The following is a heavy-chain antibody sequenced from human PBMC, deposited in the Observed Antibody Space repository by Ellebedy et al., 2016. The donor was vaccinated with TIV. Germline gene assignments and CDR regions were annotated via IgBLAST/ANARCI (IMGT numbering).Heavy chain of an antibody. J-gene: IGHJ6*02. Sequence: GESLKISCATSGFSSSGMHWVRQAPGRGLEWVAFIRSDTTTKYYADSVKGRFTISRDNSKNTLDLQMTSLRPEETALYYCVKGAYPVPTVMAVWGQGTTVIVSS. D-gene: IGHD3-16*01. CDR3: VKGAYPVPTVMAV. CDR1: GFSSSG. V-gene: IGHV3-30*02. CDR2: IRSDTTTK.